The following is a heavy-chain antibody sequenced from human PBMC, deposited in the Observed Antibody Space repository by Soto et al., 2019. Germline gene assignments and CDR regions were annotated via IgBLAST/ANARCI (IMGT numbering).Heavy chain of an antibody. D-gene: IGHD3-16*01. CDR2: IYWDDDK. CDR1: GFSVSTPEVG. CDR3: ARSQSLFLVTFGKVRKLPLVPFDP. V-gene: IGHV2-5*02. J-gene: IGHJ5*02. Sequence: ESGPTLVNPTQTLTLTCTLSGFSVSTPEVGVGWVRQPPGKALEWLALIYWDDDKRYSPSLRNRLSVTRDTSKNQVVLTMTNMDPVDTATYYCARSQSLFLVTFGKVRKLPLVPFDPWGQGLLVTVSS.